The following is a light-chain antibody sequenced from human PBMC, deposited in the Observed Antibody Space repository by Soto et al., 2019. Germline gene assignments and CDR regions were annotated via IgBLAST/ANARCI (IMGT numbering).Light chain of an antibody. CDR3: QQANSFHRT. CDR2: AAS. Sequence: DIQMSQSPSAVSASVGDRVSITCRASQGISNWLAWYQQKPGKAPKLLIYAASTLQSGVPSRFNGSGSGAAYSLTITSLQAEDFATYFCQQANSFHRTFGQGTRVEVK. V-gene: IGKV1-12*01. CDR1: QGISNW. J-gene: IGKJ1*01.